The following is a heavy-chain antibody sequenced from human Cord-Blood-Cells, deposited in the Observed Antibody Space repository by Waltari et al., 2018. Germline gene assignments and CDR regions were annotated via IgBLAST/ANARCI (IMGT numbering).Heavy chain of an antibody. D-gene: IGHD7-27*01. V-gene: IGHV1-2*04. CDR2: INPNSGGT. CDR1: GYTFTGYY. Sequence: QVQLVQSGAEVKKPGASVKVSCKASGYTFTGYYMHWVRQAPGQGLEWMGWINPNSGGTNYAQKFQGWVTMTRDTSISTAYMELSRLRSDDTAVYYCARDQGLTGDRSDAFDIWGQGTMVTVSS. J-gene: IGHJ3*02. CDR3: ARDQGLTGDRSDAFDI.